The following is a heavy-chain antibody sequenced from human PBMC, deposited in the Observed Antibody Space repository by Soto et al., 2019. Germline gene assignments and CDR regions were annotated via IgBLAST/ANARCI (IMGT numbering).Heavy chain of an antibody. V-gene: IGHV3-30-3*01. CDR2: ISFDGSNE. J-gene: IGHJ3*02. CDR3: SRAHDILTGHSYDAFDI. D-gene: IGHD3-9*01. Sequence: QVQLVESGGGVVQPGKSLRLSCAASGFTFSGYAMHWVRQAPGKGLEWVAIISFDGSNEYYADSVKGRFTISRANSKNTLYPQMNSLSTEDTAVYYCSRAHDILTGHSYDAFDIWGQGTMVTVSS. CDR1: GFTFSGYA.